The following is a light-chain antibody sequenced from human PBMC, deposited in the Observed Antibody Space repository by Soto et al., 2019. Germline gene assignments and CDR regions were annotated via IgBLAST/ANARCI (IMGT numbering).Light chain of an antibody. CDR3: QQYSRAPIT. CDR2: TAS. Sequence: EIGLTQSPGTLSLSPGEGAALSCRASQSVSRNYLAWYQQKPGQAPRPLIYTASRRATGIPDRFSGSGPGTDFTLTSSRLEPEDSAVYYCQQYSRAPITFGQGTRLEIK. CDR1: QSVSRNY. V-gene: IGKV3-20*01. J-gene: IGKJ5*01.